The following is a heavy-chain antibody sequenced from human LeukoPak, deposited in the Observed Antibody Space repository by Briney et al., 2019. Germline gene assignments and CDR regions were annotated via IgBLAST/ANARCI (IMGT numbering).Heavy chain of an antibody. V-gene: IGHV4-39*07. CDR2: IYYSGST. CDR3: ARVKQDWIDWFDP. D-gene: IGHD3/OR15-3a*01. Sequence: SETLSLTCTVSGGSISSSSYYWGWIRQPPGKGLEWIGSIYYSGSTYYNPSLKSRVTISVDTSKNQFSLKLSSVTAADTAVYYCARVKQDWIDWFDPWGQGTLVTVSS. J-gene: IGHJ5*02. CDR1: GGSISSSSYY.